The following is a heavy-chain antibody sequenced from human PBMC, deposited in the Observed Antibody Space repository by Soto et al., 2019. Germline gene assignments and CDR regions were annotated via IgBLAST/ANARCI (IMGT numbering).Heavy chain of an antibody. V-gene: IGHV3-15*01. Sequence: PGGSLRLSCAASGFTFSNAWMSWVRQAPGKGLEWVGRIKSKTDGGTTDYAAPVKGRFTISRDDSKNTLYLQMNSLKTEDTAVYYCARDFATYYYGSGSDAFDIWGQGTMVTVSS. CDR2: IKSKTDGGTT. J-gene: IGHJ3*02. CDR1: GFTFSNAW. D-gene: IGHD3-10*01. CDR3: ARDFATYYYGSGSDAFDI.